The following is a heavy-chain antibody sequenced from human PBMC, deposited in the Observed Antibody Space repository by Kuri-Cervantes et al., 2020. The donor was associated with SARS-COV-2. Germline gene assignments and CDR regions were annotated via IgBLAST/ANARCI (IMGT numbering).Heavy chain of an antibody. CDR2: IYHSGDT. Sequence: SCAVSGSSISSINWWSGVRQPPGKALEWIGEIYHSGDTNYNPSLKSQVTISVDKSKNQCSLKLSSVTAADTAVYYCERSGKDYPFDYWGQGTLVTVSS. J-gene: IGHJ4*02. CDR1: GSSISSINW. CDR3: ERSGKDYPFDY. V-gene: IGHV4-4*02. D-gene: IGHD3-10*01.